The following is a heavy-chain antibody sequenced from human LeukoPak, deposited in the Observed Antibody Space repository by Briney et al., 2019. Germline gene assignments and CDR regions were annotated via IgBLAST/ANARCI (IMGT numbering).Heavy chain of an antibody. CDR3: ARATGIAVLFDY. D-gene: IGHD6-13*01. Sequence: GGSLRLSCAASGFIFSDYYMSWIRQAPGKGLEWVSYISSSGSTIYYADSVKGRFTISRDNSKNTLYLQMNSLRAEDTAVYYCARATGIAVLFDYWGQGTLVTVSS. CDR2: ISSSGSTI. CDR1: GFIFSDYY. J-gene: IGHJ4*02. V-gene: IGHV3-11*01.